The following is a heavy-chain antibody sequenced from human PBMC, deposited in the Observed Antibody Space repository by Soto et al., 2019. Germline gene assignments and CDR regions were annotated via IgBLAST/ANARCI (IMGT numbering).Heavy chain of an antibody. CDR3: AQGQPNGKQFQFFDY. J-gene: IGHJ2*01. CDR1: GFTFSDCA. CDR2: ISVSGSST. D-gene: IGHD1-1*01. Sequence: EVQLLESGGGLVQPGGSLRLSCAASGFTFSDCAVNWVRQAPGKGLEWVSGISVSGSSTPYADSVKGRFTSSRDNSKNTLYRQMNSLRGEDTAVYYCAQGQPNGKQFQFFDYGGRGSLVTVST. V-gene: IGHV3-23*01.